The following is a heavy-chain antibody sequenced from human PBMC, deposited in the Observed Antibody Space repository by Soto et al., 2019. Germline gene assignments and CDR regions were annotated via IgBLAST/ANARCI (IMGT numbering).Heavy chain of an antibody. V-gene: IGHV4-59*01. CDR3: ARGIATYYYFDY. CDR1: GGSISSYY. Sequence: PSETLSLTCTVSGGSISSYYWSWIRQPPGKGLEWIGYIYYSGSTNYNPSLKSRVTISVDTSKNQFSLKLSSVTAADTAVYYCARGIATYYYFDYWGQGTLVTVS. CDR2: IYYSGST. J-gene: IGHJ4*02. D-gene: IGHD6-13*01.